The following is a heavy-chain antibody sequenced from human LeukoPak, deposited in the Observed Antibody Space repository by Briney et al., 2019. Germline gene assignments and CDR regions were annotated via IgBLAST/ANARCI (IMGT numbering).Heavy chain of an antibody. CDR1: GYSSTTYY. Sequence: ASVTVSCKASGYSSTTYYLHWVRQAPGQGLEWMGWINPNTGGPTYAQKFQGKVTMTRDASINTAYLELSSLTSDDTAIYYGARIGYGSGRYELDSWGQGTLIIVSS. J-gene: IGHJ4*02. D-gene: IGHD3-10*01. CDR3: ARIGYGSGRYELDS. V-gene: IGHV1-2*02. CDR2: INPNTGGP.